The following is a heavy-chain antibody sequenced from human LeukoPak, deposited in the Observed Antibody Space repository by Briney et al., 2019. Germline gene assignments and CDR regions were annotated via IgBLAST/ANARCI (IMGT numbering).Heavy chain of an antibody. Sequence: SETLSLTCAVYGGSFSGYYWSWIRQPPGKGLEWIGEINHIGSTNYNPSLKSRVPMSVDTSKNQFSLKLSSVTAADTAVYYCARSNYVWGSYRPRQSDAFDIWAQGTMVTVSS. CDR1: GGSFSGYY. V-gene: IGHV4-34*01. D-gene: IGHD3-16*02. CDR3: ARSNYVWGSYRPRQSDAFDI. J-gene: IGHJ3*02. CDR2: INHIGST.